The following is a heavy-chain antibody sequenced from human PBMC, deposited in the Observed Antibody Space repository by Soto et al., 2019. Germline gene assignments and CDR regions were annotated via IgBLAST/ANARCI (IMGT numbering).Heavy chain of an antibody. V-gene: IGHV1-3*01. Sequence: QVQLVQSGAELKKPGASVNISCTASGFTFSDNLINWVRQVPGQGLEWMGWLNPDTGNTRYSETFQGRVTISRHPSASIAYLALSVVTNEATALLFCARDIQSVGPAANYDVDVWGQGTMPTGPS. D-gene: IGHD3-16*01. J-gene: IGHJ3*01. CDR1: GFTFSDNL. CDR2: LNPDTGNT. CDR3: ARDIQSVGPAANYDVDV.